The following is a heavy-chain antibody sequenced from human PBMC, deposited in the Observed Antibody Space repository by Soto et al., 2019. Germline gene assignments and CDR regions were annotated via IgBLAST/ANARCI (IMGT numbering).Heavy chain of an antibody. V-gene: IGHV3-11*01. Sequence: PGGSLRLACTASGFTFSDYDIGWIRKAKGEGLEYMSYISISGTSVYYADSVKGRFTISRDNTRNSLYLQMNSLSAEDTAMFFCARVLYGSGTNWFDPWGQGALGSVSS. D-gene: IGHD3-10*01. CDR2: ISISGTSV. J-gene: IGHJ5*02. CDR1: GFTFSDYD. CDR3: ARVLYGSGTNWFDP.